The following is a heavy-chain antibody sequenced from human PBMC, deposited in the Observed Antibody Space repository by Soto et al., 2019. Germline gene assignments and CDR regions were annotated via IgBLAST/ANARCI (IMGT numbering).Heavy chain of an antibody. V-gene: IGHV4-34*01. CDR2: INHSEDT. D-gene: IGHD3-16*01. Sequence: SETLSLTCAVYGGSFSDYYWSWVRQPPGRGLEWIGEINHSEDTNYNPSLKSRVTMSVDTSKNQFSLKLTSVTAADTAVYYCARGFSPSMITFLTYWGQGTLVTVSS. CDR1: GGSFSDYY. CDR3: ARGFSPSMITFLTY. J-gene: IGHJ4*02.